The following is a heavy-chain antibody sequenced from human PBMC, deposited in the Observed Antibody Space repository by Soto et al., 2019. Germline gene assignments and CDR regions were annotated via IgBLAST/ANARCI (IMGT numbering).Heavy chain of an antibody. CDR1: GGSISSYY. V-gene: IGHV4-59*08. CDR3: ARHSPHYYDSSGEP. CDR2: IYYSGST. Sequence: SETLSLTCTVSGGSISSYYWSWIRQPPGKGLEWIGYIYYSGSTNYNPSLKSRVTISVDTSKNQFSLKLSSVTAADTAVYYCARHSPHYYDSSGEPWGQGTLVTVSS. J-gene: IGHJ4*02. D-gene: IGHD3-22*01.